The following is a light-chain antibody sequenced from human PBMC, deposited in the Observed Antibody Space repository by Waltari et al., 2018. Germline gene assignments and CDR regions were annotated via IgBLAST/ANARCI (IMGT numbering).Light chain of an antibody. J-gene: IGKJ1*01. CDR3: QQYNNWPPWT. CDR2: GAS. V-gene: IGKV3D-15*01. CDR1: QSVRSN. Sequence: EIGMTQCTATRSVSPGGRATLSCRARQSVRSNLAWYQQKPGQAPRLLIVGASTRATGIPSRFSGSGSGTKFTLTISSLQSVDFAVYYCQQYNNWPPWTFGQGTTVEIK.